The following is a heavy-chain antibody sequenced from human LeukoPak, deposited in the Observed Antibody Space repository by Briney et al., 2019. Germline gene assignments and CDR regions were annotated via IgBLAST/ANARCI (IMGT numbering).Heavy chain of an antibody. CDR3: ARYVSITYYYDSSGQYYFDY. D-gene: IGHD3-22*01. Sequence: SETLSLTCTVSGGSISSYYWSWIRQPPGKGLGWIGYIYYSGSTNYNPSLKSRVTISVDTSKNQFSLKLSSVTAADTAVYYRARYVSITYYYDSSGQYYFDYWGQGTLVTVSS. V-gene: IGHV4-59*01. CDR1: GGSISSYY. J-gene: IGHJ4*02. CDR2: IYYSGST.